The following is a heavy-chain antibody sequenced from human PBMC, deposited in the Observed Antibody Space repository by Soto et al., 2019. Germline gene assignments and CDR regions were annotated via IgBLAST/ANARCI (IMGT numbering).Heavy chain of an antibody. J-gene: IGHJ3*02. CDR1: GFTFSSYA. D-gene: IGHD3-22*01. CDR3: AKDSGLLSMIVVHDAFDI. Sequence: GVSLRLSCAASGFTFSSYAMSWVRQAPGKGLEWVSAISGSGGSTYYADSVKGRFTISRDNSKNTLYLQMNSLRAEDTAVYYCAKDSGLLSMIVVHDAFDIWGQGTMVTVSS. V-gene: IGHV3-23*01. CDR2: ISGSGGST.